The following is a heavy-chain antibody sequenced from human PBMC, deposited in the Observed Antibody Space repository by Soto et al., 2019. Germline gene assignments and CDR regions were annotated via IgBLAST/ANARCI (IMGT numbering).Heavy chain of an antibody. V-gene: IGHV1-18*01. J-gene: IGHJ6*02. CDR3: ARDRYGCSSTSCYPLAYYGMDV. CDR2: ISAYNGKT. D-gene: IGHD2-2*01. Sequence: ASVKVSCKASGYTFTTYGITWVRQAPGQGLEWMGWISAYNGKTYYAQKLQGRVTMTTDTSTSTAYMELRSLRSDDTAVYYCARDRYGCSSTSCYPLAYYGMDVWGQGTTVTV. CDR1: GYTFTTYG.